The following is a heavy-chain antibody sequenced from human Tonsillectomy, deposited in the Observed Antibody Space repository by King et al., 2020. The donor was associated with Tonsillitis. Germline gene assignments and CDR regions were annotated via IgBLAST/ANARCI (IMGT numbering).Heavy chain of an antibody. CDR1: GYNFTNYW. CDR2: IYPDDSDT. J-gene: IGHJ3*02. CDR3: ARPTSYGNDAFDI. D-gene: IGHD2/OR15-2a*01. V-gene: IGHV5-51*03. Sequence: VQLVQSGAEVKKPGESLKISCNGSGYNFTNYWNGWVRQMTGKGLEWIGIIYPDDSDTRYSPSFQGQVTISADKSISTAYLQWSSLKASDTAIYYCARPTSYGNDAFDIWGQGTMVTVSS.